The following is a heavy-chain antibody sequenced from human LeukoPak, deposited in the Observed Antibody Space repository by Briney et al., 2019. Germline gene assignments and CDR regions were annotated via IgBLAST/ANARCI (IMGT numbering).Heavy chain of an antibody. J-gene: IGHJ4*02. Sequence: GGSLRLSCAASGFTFSSYSMNWVRQAPGKGLEWVSSISSSSSYIYYADSVKGRFTISRDNAKNSLHLQMNSLRAEDTAVYYCARVPLNTRNYDILTGYYFDYWGQGTLVTVSS. CDR3: ARVPLNTRNYDILTGYYFDY. V-gene: IGHV3-21*01. CDR1: GFTFSSYS. CDR2: ISSSSSYI. D-gene: IGHD3-9*01.